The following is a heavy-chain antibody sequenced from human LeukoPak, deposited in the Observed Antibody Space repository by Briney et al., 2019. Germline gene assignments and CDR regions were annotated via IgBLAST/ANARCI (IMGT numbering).Heavy chain of an antibody. D-gene: IGHD6-13*01. CDR1: GYSISSGYY. V-gene: IGHV4-38-2*02. CDR2: IYHSGST. J-gene: IGHJ4*02. Sequence: PSETLSLTCTVSGYSISSGYYWGWIRQPPGKGLEWIGSIYHSGSTYYNPSLKSRVTISVDTSKNQFSLKLSSVTAADTAVYYCARGRSIAAAPAFDYWGQGTLVTVSS. CDR3: ARGRSIAAAPAFDY.